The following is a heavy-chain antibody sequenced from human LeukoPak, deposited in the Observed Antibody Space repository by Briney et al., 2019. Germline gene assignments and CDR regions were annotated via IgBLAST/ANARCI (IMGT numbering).Heavy chain of an antibody. CDR3: ARVDYYGSGSSDY. CDR2: ISSSGSTI. V-gene: IGHV3-48*03. Sequence: PGGSLRLSCAASGFTFSSYEMNWVRQAPGKGLEWVSYISSSGSTIYYADSVKGRFTISRDNAKNSLYLQMNSLRAEDTAVYYCARVDYYGSGSSDYWGQGTLVTVSP. J-gene: IGHJ4*02. D-gene: IGHD3-10*01. CDR1: GFTFSSYE.